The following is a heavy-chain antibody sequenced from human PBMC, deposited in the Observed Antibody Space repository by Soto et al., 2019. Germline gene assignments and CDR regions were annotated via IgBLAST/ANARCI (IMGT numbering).Heavy chain of an antibody. J-gene: IGHJ3*02. V-gene: IGHV3-13*01. CDR2: IGTAGDT. CDR1: GFTFSSYD. CDR3: ARGAWFGELLPDAFDI. D-gene: IGHD3-10*01. Sequence: GSLRLSCAASGFTFSSYDMHWVRQATGKGLEWVSAIGTAGDTYYPGSAKGRFTISRENAKNSLYLQMNSLRAGDTAVYYCARGAWFGELLPDAFDIWGQGTMVTVSS.